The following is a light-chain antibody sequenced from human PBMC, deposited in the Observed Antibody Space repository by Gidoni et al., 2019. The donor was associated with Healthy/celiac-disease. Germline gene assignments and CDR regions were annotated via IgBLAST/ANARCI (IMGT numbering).Light chain of an antibody. CDR2: AAP. V-gene: IGKV1-39*01. CDR3: QQSYRTPFP. Sequence: DIQMTPPPSSLSASVGDRVTITCRASQSISSYLHWQQQKPGKAPKLLIYAAPSLQSWVPSTIRGSGSERDLTLTMSSLQPEDFVTYYWQQSYRTPFPFGQGTKLEIK. CDR1: QSISSY. J-gene: IGKJ2*01.